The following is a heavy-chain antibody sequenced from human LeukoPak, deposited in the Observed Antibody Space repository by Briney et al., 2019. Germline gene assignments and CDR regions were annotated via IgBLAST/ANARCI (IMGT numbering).Heavy chain of an antibody. V-gene: IGHV4-34*01. CDR2: INHSGST. D-gene: IGHD3-22*01. CDR3: ARDRYYYDSSGYYLFDY. J-gene: IGHJ4*02. CDR1: GGSFSGYY. Sequence: PSETLSLTCAVYGGSFSGYYWSWIRQPPGKGLEWIGEINHSGSTNYNPSLKSRVTISVDTSKNQFSLKLSSVTAADTAVYYCARDRYYYDSSGYYLFDYWGQGTLVTVSS.